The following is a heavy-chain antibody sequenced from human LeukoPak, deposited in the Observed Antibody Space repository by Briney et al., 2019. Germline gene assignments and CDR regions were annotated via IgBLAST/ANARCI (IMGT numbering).Heavy chain of an antibody. V-gene: IGHV3-15*01. CDR1: GFTFSNAW. CDR3: TTDPPGDLPHY. D-gene: IGHD4-17*01. Sequence: PGGSLRLSCATSGFTFSNAWMSWVRQAPGKGLEWVGRIKSKTDGGTTDYAAPVKGRFTISRDDSKNTLYLQMNSLKTEDTAVYYCTTDPPGDLPHYWGQGTLVTVSS. CDR2: IKSKTDGGTT. J-gene: IGHJ4*02.